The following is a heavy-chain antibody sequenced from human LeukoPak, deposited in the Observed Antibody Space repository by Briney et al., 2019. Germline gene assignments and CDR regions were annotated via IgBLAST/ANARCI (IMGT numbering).Heavy chain of an antibody. CDR3: ARAVGSGSYFDY. CDR1: GFTFSSYA. D-gene: IGHD1-26*01. V-gene: IGHV3-30-3*01. J-gene: IGHJ4*02. Sequence: GSLRLSCAASGFTFSSYAMHWVRQAPGKGLEWVAVISYDGSNKYYADSVKGRFTISRDNSKNTLYLQMNSLRAEDTAVYYCARAVGSGSYFDYWGQGTLVTVSS. CDR2: ISYDGSNK.